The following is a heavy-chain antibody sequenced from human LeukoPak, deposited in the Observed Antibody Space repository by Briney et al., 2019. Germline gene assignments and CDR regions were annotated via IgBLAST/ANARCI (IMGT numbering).Heavy chain of an antibody. D-gene: IGHD2-2*02. CDR1: GGTFNKNV. V-gene: IGHV1-69*04. Sequence: GASVKVSCKVSGGTFNKNVISWVRQAPGQGLEWLGRILPIVGVTHHAQKFQGRVTITADFSTTTAYMELSSLRSDDTAVYYCARVQAVGVPVAIDAYYDYGMDVWGQGTTVTVSS. J-gene: IGHJ6*02. CDR3: ARVQAVGVPVAIDAYYDYGMDV. CDR2: ILPIVGVT.